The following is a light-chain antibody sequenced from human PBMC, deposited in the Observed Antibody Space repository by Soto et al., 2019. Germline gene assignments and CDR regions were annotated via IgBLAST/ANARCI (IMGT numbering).Light chain of an antibody. J-gene: IGKJ1*01. CDR2: ATS. Sequence: EVVVTQSPDTLPLSPGERATLSCGASQSVNINYLAWYQLKPGQAPKLLIYATSNRAPGIPDRFSGSGSGTDFTLTISSLEPGEFAVYYCQQYVNAPGTFGQGTKVEIK. CDR3: QQYVNAPGT. CDR1: QSVNINY. V-gene: IGKV3-20*01.